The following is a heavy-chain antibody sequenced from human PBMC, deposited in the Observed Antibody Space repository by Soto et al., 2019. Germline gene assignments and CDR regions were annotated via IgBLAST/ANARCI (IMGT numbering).Heavy chain of an antibody. D-gene: IGHD6-13*01. CDR3: AKGQRCSSSTPAPVNGMDV. V-gene: IGHV3-30*18. Sequence: QVQLVESGGGVVQPGRSLRLSCAAYGFTFSSYGMHWVRQAPGKGLEWVAVISYDGSSKYYADSVKGRFTISRDNSKNTLYLQMNRMRAEDTAVYYCAKGQRCSSSTPAPVNGMDVWGQGTTVTVSS. CDR1: GFTFSSYG. CDR2: ISYDGSSK. J-gene: IGHJ6*02.